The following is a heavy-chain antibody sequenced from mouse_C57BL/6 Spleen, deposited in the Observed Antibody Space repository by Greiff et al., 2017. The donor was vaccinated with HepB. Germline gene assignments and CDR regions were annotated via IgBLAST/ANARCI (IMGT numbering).Heavy chain of an antibody. CDR2: ISSGSSTI. CDR3: ARVYYGNYGFDY. Sequence: EVKLMESGGGLVKPGGSLKLSCAASGFTFSDYGMHWVRQAPEKGLEWVAYISSGSSTIYYADTVKGRFTISRDNAKNTLFLQMTSLRSEDTAMYYCARVYYGNYGFDYWGLGTTLTVSS. D-gene: IGHD2-1*01. V-gene: IGHV5-17*01. CDR1: GFTFSDYG. J-gene: IGHJ2*01.